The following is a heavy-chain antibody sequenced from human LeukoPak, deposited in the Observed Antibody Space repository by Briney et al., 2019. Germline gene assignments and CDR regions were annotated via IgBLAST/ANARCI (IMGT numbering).Heavy chain of an antibody. J-gene: IGHJ4*02. Sequence: GGSLRLSCAASGFTFSSYAMHWVRQAPGKGLEWVAVISYDGSNKYYADSVKGRFTISRDNSKNTLYLQMNSLRAEDTAVYYCARGQTNIRSGSFDYWGLGTLVTVSS. CDR3: ARGQTNIRSGSFDY. CDR2: ISYDGSNK. V-gene: IGHV3-30*04. CDR1: GFTFSSYA. D-gene: IGHD1-26*01.